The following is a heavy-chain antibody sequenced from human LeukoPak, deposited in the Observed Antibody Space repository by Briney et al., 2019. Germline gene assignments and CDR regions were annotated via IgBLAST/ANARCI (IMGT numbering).Heavy chain of an antibody. D-gene: IGHD1-1*01. J-gene: IGHJ5*02. CDR3: ARAGNLLYWFDP. V-gene: IGHV1-2*02. CDR2: INPNSGGT. CDR1: GYTFTGYY. Sequence: ASVTVSCKASGYTFTGYYMHWVRQAPGQGLEWMGWINPNSGGTNYAQKFQGRVTMTRDTSISTAYMELSRLRSDDTAVYYCARAGNLLYWFDPWGQGTLVTVSS.